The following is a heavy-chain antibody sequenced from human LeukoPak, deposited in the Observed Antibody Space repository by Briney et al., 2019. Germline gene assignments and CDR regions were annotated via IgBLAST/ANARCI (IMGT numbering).Heavy chain of an antibody. CDR2: ISSSGSTI. J-gene: IGHJ3*02. D-gene: IGHD2-21*02. CDR1: GFTFSDYY. Sequence: GGSLRLSCAASGFTFSDYYMSWIRQAPWKGLEWVSYISSSGSTIYYADSVKGRFTISRDNAKNSLYLQMNSLRAEDTAVYYCARDGSCGGDCPDDAFDIWGQGTMVTVSS. CDR3: ARDGSCGGDCPDDAFDI. V-gene: IGHV3-11*01.